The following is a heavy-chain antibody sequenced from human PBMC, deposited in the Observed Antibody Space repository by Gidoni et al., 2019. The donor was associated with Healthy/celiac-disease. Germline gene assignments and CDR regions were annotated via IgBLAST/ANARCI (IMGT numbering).Heavy chain of an antibody. Sequence: EVQLVETGGGLIQPGGSLRLSGPASAFTVSRNYMSWVRQAPGEGLQWVSVIYSGGSTYHADSVKGRFTISRDNSKNTLYLQMNSLRSEDTAVYYCARERTASNGMDVWGQGTTVTVSS. CDR3: ARERTASNGMDV. D-gene: IGHD6-25*01. J-gene: IGHJ6*02. CDR1: AFTVSRNY. CDR2: IYSGGST. V-gene: IGHV3-53*02.